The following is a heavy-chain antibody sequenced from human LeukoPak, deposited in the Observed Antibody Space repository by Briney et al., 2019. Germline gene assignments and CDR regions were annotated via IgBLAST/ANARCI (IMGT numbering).Heavy chain of an antibody. J-gene: IGHJ3*01. CDR3: ARDMQLST. CDR2: ISYSGANS. CDR1: GFTFSGSA. V-gene: IGHV3-23*01. D-gene: IGHD3-16*02. Sequence: GGSLRLSCAASGFTFSGSAMSWVRQAPGEGLEWVSLISYSGANSYYTDPVRGRFTISTDNTKDTLFLQMNSLRAEDTAIYYCARDMQLSTWGLGTMVTVSS.